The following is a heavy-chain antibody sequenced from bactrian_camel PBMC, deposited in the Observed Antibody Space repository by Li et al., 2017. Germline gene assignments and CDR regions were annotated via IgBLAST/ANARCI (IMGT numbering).Heavy chain of an antibody. CDR2: IGTGGGST. CDR1: GFPLTTCA. Sequence: DVQLVESGGGLAQPGGSLRLSCTAPGFPLTTCAMNWYRQAAGKQREWVSTIGTGGGSTYYAESVKGRFTVSRDSAKNTVYLQMNSLKPEDTAVYYCVSLVGRPLHHQGTQVTVS. V-gene: IGHV3S40*01. J-gene: IGHJ4*01. D-gene: IGHD2*01.